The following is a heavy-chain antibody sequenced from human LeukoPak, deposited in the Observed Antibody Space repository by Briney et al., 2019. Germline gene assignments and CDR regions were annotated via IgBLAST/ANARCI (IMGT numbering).Heavy chain of an antibody. Sequence: PGGSLRLSCAASGFTFSSYSMNWVRQAPGKGLEWVSSISSSSSYIYYADSVKGRFTISRDNAKNSLYLQMNSLRAEDTAVYYCARDVIVVVPAVDGEGWYFDYWGQGTLVTVSS. CDR1: GFTFSSYS. V-gene: IGHV3-21*01. D-gene: IGHD2-2*01. J-gene: IGHJ4*02. CDR3: ARDVIVVVPAVDGEGWYFDY. CDR2: ISSSSSYI.